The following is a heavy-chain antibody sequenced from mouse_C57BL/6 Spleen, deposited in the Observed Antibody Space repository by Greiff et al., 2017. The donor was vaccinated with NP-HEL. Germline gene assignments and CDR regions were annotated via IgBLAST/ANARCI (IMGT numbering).Heavy chain of an antibody. J-gene: IGHJ2*01. D-gene: IGHD2-4*01. CDR3: TGRYDYDSCCDY. Sequence: EVQLVESGGGLVQPGGSMKLSCVASGFTFSNYWMNWVRQSPEKGLEWVAQIRLKSDNYATHYAESVKGRFTISRDDAKSSVYLQMNNLRAEDTGIYYCTGRYDYDSCCDYWGQGTTLTVSS. V-gene: IGHV6-3*01. CDR1: GFTFSNYW. CDR2: IRLKSDNYAT.